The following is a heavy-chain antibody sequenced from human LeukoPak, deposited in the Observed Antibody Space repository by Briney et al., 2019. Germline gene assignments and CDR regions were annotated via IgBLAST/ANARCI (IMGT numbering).Heavy chain of an antibody. V-gene: IGHV4-34*01. CDR3: ATEAGYLTL. D-gene: IGHD3-22*01. CDR2: INHSGST. J-gene: IGHJ4*02. CDR1: GGSFSGYY. Sequence: SETLSLTCAVYGGSFSGYYWSWIRQPPGKGLEWIGEINHSGSTNYNPSLKSRVTISVDTSKNQFSLKLSSVTAADTAVYYCATEAGYLTLWSQGTLVTVSS.